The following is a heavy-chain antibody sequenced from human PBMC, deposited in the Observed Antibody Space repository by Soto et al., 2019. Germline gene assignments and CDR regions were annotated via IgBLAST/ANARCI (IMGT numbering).Heavy chain of an antibody. J-gene: IGHJ4*02. V-gene: IGHV4-39*02. CDR1: GGSINSNNYY. CDR2: IYYDGST. CDR3: AKVVVAATRHADFDS. D-gene: IGHD2-15*01. Sequence: SETLSLTCTVSGGSINSNNYYWAWIRQPPGKGLAWIASIYYDGSTYYNPSLKSRVSISVDTSKNHFSLKLSSATAADTAVYYCAKVVVAATRHADFDSWGQGTLVTVSS.